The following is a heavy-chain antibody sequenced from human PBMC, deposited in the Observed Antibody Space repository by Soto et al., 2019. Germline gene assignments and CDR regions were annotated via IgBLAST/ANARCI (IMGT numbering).Heavy chain of an antibody. D-gene: IGHD2-2*01. CDR2: ISFDSGSI. J-gene: IGHJ3*02. V-gene: IGHV3-9*01. CDR1: GFAFDDYA. CDR3: VKDIEENQLLYDGFDI. Sequence: GGPLRLSCAASGFAFDDYAMHWVRQAPGKGLEWVSGISFDSGSIGYADSVRGRFTISRDDARNSLYLHMNSLRAEDTALYYCVKDIEENQLLYDGFDIWGQGTMVTVSS.